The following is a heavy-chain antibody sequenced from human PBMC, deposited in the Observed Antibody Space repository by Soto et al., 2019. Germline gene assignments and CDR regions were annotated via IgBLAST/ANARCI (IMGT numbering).Heavy chain of an antibody. CDR1: GFTFSSYA. D-gene: IGHD1-1*01. J-gene: IGHJ4*02. Sequence: GGSLRLSCAASGFTFSSYAMSWVRQAPGKGLEWVSAISGSGGSTYYADSVKGRFTFSRDNSKNTLYLQMNSLRAEDTAVYYCAKPRRRGNEYYFDYWGQGTLVTVS. CDR2: ISGSGGST. V-gene: IGHV3-23*01. CDR3: AKPRRRGNEYYFDY.